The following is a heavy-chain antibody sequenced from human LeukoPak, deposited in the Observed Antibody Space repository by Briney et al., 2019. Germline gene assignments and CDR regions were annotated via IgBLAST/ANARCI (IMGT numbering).Heavy chain of an antibody. CDR3: AGEFSQRDY. V-gene: IGHV3-11*01. J-gene: IGHJ4*02. CDR2: ISGSAGTI. CDR1: GFTFSDYY. Sequence: GGSLRLSCVTSGFTFSDYYMSWIRQAPGKGLEWVSYISGSAGTIKYADSVKGRRTISRDNAKNSLYPQIHSQRVQDTAVYYCAGEFSQRDYWGQGTLVTVSS.